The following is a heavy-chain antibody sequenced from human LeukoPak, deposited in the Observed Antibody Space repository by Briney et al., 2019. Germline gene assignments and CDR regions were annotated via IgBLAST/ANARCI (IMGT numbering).Heavy chain of an antibody. J-gene: IGHJ6*03. CDR2: ISSSGSTI. CDR3: ARDQYDFWSGYPKIGYMDV. CDR1: GFAFSSYE. D-gene: IGHD3-3*01. V-gene: IGHV3-48*03. Sequence: GGSLRLSCAASGFAFSSYEMNWVRQAPGKGLEWVSYISSSGSTIYYADSVKGRFTISRDNAKNSLYLQMNSLRAEDTAVYYCARDQYDFWSGYPKIGYMDVWGKGTTVTVSS.